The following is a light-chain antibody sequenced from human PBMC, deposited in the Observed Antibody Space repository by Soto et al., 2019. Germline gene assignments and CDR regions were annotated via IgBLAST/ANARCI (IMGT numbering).Light chain of an antibody. J-gene: IGLJ2*01. CDR1: SSDVGGYNY. V-gene: IGLV2-14*01. Sequence: QSVLTQPASVSGSPGQSITISCTGTSSDVGGYNYVSWYQQHPGKAPKLMIYEVDKRPSGVPNRFSGSKSGNTASLTISGLQAEDEADYYCSSFVHKNNLLFGGGTKVTVL. CDR2: EVD. CDR3: SSFVHKNNLL.